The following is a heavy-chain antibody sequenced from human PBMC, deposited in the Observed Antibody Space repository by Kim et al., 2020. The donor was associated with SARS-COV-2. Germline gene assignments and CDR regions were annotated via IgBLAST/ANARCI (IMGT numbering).Heavy chain of an antibody. D-gene: IGHD2-2*01. J-gene: IGHJ5*02. V-gene: IGHV4-59*01. CDR3: ARVLGYCSSTSCYWSDPEHWFDP. CDR1: GGSISSYY. Sequence: SETLFLTCTVSGGSISSYYWSWIRQPPGKGLEWIGYIYYSGSTNYNPSLKSRVTISVDTSKNQFSLKLSSVTAADTAVYYCARVLGYCSSTSCYWSDPEHWFDPWGQGTLVTVSS. CDR2: IYYSGST.